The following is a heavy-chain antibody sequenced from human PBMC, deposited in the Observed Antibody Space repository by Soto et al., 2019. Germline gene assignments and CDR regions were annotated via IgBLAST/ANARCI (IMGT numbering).Heavy chain of an antibody. Sequence: QVQLQESGPGLVKPSETLSLTCTVSGDSISTYYWSWIRQPPGKGLEWIGYVYYTGSTNYNPSLKSRVTISVDTSKNQFSLKLSSVTAADTAVYYCARQWQQLRGFYFYYMDVWGKGTTVTVSS. CDR1: GDSISTYY. CDR3: ARQWQQLRGFYFYYMDV. CDR2: VYYTGST. J-gene: IGHJ6*03. D-gene: IGHD6-13*01. V-gene: IGHV4-59*08.